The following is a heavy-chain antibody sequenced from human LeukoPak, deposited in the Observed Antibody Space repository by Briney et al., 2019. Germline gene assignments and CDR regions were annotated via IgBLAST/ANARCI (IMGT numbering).Heavy chain of an antibody. D-gene: IGHD2-8*02. CDR2: ISSNGRST. J-gene: IGHJ6*03. CDR1: GFGFGYYH. Sequence: GGSLRLSCAASGFGFGYYHMHWVRQAPGKGLECVSAISSNGRSTHYADSVKGRFIISRDNSKNTLYLQMNSLRAEDTAVYYCAKGEKGTAKPLYYMDVWGKGTTVTVSS. V-gene: IGHV3-64*02. CDR3: AKGEKGTAKPLYYMDV.